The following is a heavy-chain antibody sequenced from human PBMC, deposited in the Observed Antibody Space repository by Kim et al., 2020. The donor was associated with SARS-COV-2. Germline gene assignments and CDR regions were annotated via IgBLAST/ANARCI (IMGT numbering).Heavy chain of an antibody. CDR3: ARVGYYDSSGYDFDY. V-gene: IGHV3-30*04. CDR2: ISYDGSNK. J-gene: IGHJ4*02. CDR1: GFTFSSYA. D-gene: IGHD3-22*01. Sequence: GGSLRLSCAASGFTFSSYAMHWVRQAPGKGLEWVAVISYDGSNKYYPDSVNGRFTISRDNSKNTLYLQMNSLRAEDTAVYYCARVGYYDSSGYDFDYWGQGTLVTVSS.